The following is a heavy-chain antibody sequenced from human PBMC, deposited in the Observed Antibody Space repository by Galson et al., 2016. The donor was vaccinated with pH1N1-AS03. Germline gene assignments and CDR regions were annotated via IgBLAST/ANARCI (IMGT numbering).Heavy chain of an antibody. CDR2: IWYDGSNK. V-gene: IGHV3-33*01. Sequence: SQRLSCAAPGFSFSSFGMHWVRQAPGKGLEWVAVIWYDGSNKYYADSVKGRFTISRDNTKNTLYLQMNSLRVEDTAVYFCARGRGYGQYYFDYWGQGTLVTVSS. CDR3: ARGRGYGQYYFDY. CDR1: GFSFSSFG. J-gene: IGHJ4*02. D-gene: IGHD3-10*01.